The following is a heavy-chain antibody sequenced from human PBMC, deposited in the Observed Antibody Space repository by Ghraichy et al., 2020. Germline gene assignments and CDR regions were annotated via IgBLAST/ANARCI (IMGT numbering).Heavy chain of an antibody. Sequence: GGSLRLSCAASGFTFSSYWMSWVRQAPGKGLEWVANIKQDGSEKYYVDSVKGRFTIYRDNAKNSLYLQMNSLRAEDTAVYYCARDLNHASSSWYWEYYYGMDVWGQGTTVTVSS. J-gene: IGHJ6*02. CDR1: GFTFSSYW. CDR3: ARDLNHASSSWYWEYYYGMDV. D-gene: IGHD6-13*01. CDR2: IKQDGSEK. V-gene: IGHV3-7*01.